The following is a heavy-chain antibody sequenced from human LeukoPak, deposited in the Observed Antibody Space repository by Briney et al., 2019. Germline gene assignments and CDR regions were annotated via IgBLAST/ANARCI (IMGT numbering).Heavy chain of an antibody. Sequence: SETLSLTCTVSGGSISSYYWSWIRQPAGKGLEWIGRIYTSGSTNYNPSLKSRVTMSVDTSKNQFSLKPSSVTAADTAVYYCASSLMIVPNAFDIWGQGTMVTVSS. D-gene: IGHD3-22*01. CDR2: IYTSGST. J-gene: IGHJ3*02. CDR3: ASSLMIVPNAFDI. CDR1: GGSISSYY. V-gene: IGHV4-4*07.